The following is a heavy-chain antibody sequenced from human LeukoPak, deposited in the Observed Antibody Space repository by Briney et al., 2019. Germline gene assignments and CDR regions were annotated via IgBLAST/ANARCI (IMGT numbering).Heavy chain of an antibody. CDR3: VRDRGEYTYGFYYYGMDV. V-gene: IGHV3-74*03. CDR1: GFTFSSYW. Sequence: GGSLRLSCAASGFTFSSYWMHWVRQAPGKGLVWVSRMSNDGSDTKYADPVKGRFTISRDNAKNTLYLQMNSLRAEDTAVYYCVRDRGEYTYGFYYYGMDVWGQGTTVTVSS. D-gene: IGHD5-18*01. CDR2: MSNDGSDT. J-gene: IGHJ6*02.